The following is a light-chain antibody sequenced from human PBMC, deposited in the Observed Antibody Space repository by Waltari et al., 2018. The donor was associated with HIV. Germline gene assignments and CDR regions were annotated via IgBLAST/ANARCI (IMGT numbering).Light chain of an antibody. V-gene: IGKV3-15*01. CDR1: QSVSSN. CDR2: GAS. CDR3: QQYHNWPRT. Sequence: EIVMTQSPTTLSVSPGEKVTLSCRASQSVSSNLAWYQHKPGQAPGLLIYGASTRAAGIPARFSGSGAGREFTLSISSLQSEDFAVYYCQQYHNWPRTFGQGTKVEI. J-gene: IGKJ1*01.